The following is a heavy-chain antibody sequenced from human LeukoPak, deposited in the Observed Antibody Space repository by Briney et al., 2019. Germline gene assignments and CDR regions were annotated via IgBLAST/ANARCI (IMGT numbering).Heavy chain of an antibody. CDR3: AKCGYYDSSGYYPIYYYYMDV. CDR1: GFTFSSYA. J-gene: IGHJ6*03. V-gene: IGHV3-23*01. Sequence: GESLKISCAASGFTFSSYAMSWVRQAPGKGLEWVSAISGSGGSTYYADSVKGRFTISRDNSKNTLYLQMNSLRAEDTAVYYCAKCGYYDSSGYYPIYYYYMDVWGKGTTVTVSS. D-gene: IGHD3-22*01. CDR2: ISGSGGST.